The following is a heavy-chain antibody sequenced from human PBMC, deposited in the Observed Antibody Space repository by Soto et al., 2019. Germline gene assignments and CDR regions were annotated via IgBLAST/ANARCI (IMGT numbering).Heavy chain of an antibody. Sequence: PSETLSLTXSVSGGSMSSGAYYWNWIRQHPGKGLEWIAYMYYSGNTYYNPSLRSRITISVDTSKNQFSLKLTSVTDADTAVYYCASSYTGYLDNWGQGTLVTVSS. CDR1: GGSMSSGAYY. CDR3: ASSYTGYLDN. D-gene: IGHD3-9*01. J-gene: IGHJ4*02. CDR2: MYYSGNT. V-gene: IGHV4-31*02.